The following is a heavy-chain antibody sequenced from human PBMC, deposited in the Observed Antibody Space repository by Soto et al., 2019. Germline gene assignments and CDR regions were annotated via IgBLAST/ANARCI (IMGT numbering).Heavy chain of an antibody. V-gene: IGHV4-39*01. CDR1: GGSISSSSYY. Sequence: PSETLSLTCPVSGGSISSSSYYWGWIRQPPGKGLEWIGSIYYSGSTYYNPSLKRRVTISVDTSKNQFSLKLSSVTAADTAVYYCASPKIAFYNWFDPWGQGTLVTVSS. J-gene: IGHJ5*02. D-gene: IGHD3-3*02. CDR2: IYYSGST. CDR3: ASPKIAFYNWFDP.